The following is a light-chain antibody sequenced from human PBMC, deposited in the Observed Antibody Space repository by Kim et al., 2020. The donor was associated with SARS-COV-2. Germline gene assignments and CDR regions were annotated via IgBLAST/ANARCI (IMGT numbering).Light chain of an antibody. CDR1: HAISSY. J-gene: IGKJ2*01. CDR3: QQSYTAPYT. CDR2: AAS. Sequence: SASLGDRVTITCRASHAISSYLNWYHQKPGQAPKLLIYAASSLQSGVSSRFSGSQSGTDFTLTISSLQPEDFATYYCQQSYTAPYTFGQGTKLEI. V-gene: IGKV1-39*01.